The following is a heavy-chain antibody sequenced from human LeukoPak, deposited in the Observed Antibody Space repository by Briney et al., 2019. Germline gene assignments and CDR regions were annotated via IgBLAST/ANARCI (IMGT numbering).Heavy chain of an antibody. V-gene: IGHV4-59*01. Sequence: KPSETLSLTCTVSGGSISSDYWSWIRQPPGKGLEWIGYIYYTGITNYSPSLTSRVTISVDTSKNQFSLKLSSVTAADTAVYYCARLYYDSGSYYYFDYWGQGTLVTVSS. J-gene: IGHJ4*02. CDR3: ARLYYDSGSYYYFDY. D-gene: IGHD3-22*01. CDR1: GGSISSDY. CDR2: IYYTGIT.